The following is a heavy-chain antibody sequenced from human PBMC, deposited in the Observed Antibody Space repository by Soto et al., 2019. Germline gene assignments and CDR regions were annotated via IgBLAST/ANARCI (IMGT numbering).Heavy chain of an antibody. CDR2: IIPIFGTA. Sequence: SVKVSCKASGGTFSSYAISWVRQAPGQGLEWMGGIIPIFGTANYAQKFQGRVTITADESTSTAYMELSSLRSEDTAVYYCAGAEGEYSSPDDAFDMWGKATMVTVSS. D-gene: IGHD6-6*01. CDR1: GGTFSSYA. CDR3: AGAEGEYSSPDDAFDM. V-gene: IGHV1-69*13. J-gene: IGHJ3*02.